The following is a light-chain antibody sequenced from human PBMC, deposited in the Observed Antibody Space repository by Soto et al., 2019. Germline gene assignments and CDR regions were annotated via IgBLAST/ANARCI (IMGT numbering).Light chain of an antibody. V-gene: IGKV3-11*01. J-gene: IGKJ5*01. CDR2: DAS. CDR1: QSVSSY. Sequence: EFVLTQSPGTLSLSPVERATLSCRASQSVSSYLAWYQQKPGQAPRLLIYDASNRATGIPARFSGSGSGTDFTLTISSLEPEDFAVYYCQQRSNWPSTFGQGTRLEI. CDR3: QQRSNWPST.